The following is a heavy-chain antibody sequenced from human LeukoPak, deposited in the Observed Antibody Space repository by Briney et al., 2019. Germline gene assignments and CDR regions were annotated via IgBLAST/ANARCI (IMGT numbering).Heavy chain of an antibody. CDR1: GGSFSGYY. D-gene: IGHD2-15*01. J-gene: IGHJ4*02. V-gene: IGHV4-34*01. CDR2: INHSGST. CDR3: ARGHCSGGSRYSGLYYFDY. Sequence: SETLSLTCAVYGGSFSGYYWSWIRQPPGKGLEWIGEINHSGSTNYNPSLKSRVTISVDTSKNQFSLKLSSVTAADTAVYYCARGHCSGGSRYSGLYYFDYWGQGTLVTVSS.